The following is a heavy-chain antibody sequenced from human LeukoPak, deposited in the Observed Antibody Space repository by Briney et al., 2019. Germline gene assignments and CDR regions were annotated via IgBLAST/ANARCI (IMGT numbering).Heavy chain of an antibody. CDR2: IYYSGST. Sequence: SETLSLTCTVSGGSISSHYWSWIRQPPGKGLEWIGYIYYSGSTNYNPSLKSRVTISVDTSKYQFSLKLSSVTAADTAAYYCAYHHNYLSWFDPWGQGTLVTVSS. J-gene: IGHJ5*02. CDR1: GGSISSHY. D-gene: IGHD2/OR15-2a*01. V-gene: IGHV4-59*11. CDR3: AYHHNYLSWFDP.